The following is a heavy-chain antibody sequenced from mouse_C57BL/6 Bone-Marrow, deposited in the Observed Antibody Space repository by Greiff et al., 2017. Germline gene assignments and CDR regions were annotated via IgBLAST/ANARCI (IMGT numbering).Heavy chain of an antibody. Sequence: VQLQQSGPELVKPGASVKISCTASGYSFTDYNMNWVKQSNGKSLEWIGVINPNYGTTSYNQKFKGKATLTVDQSSSTAYLQLNSLTSDDSAVYYCARDRSTTVVAPMDYWGQGTTLTVSS. CDR1: GYSFTDYN. CDR2: INPNYGTT. J-gene: IGHJ2*01. CDR3: ARDRSTTVVAPMDY. V-gene: IGHV1-39*01. D-gene: IGHD1-1*01.